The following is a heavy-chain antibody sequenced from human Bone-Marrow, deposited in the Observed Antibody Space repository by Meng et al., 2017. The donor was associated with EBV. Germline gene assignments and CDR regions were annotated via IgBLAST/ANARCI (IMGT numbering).Heavy chain of an antibody. CDR3: ARAGYHRPASEY. J-gene: IGHJ4*02. V-gene: IGHV4-4*02. Sequence: QVQLRESGPGLVRPSGTRSLTCAVSRGFITRGDWWSWVRQSPGKGLEWIGEIHHSGGTSYNPSLKSRVTISLDMSKDQFSLRLSSVTAADTAVYYCARAGYHRPASEYWGQGTLVTVSS. D-gene: IGHD2-15*01. CDR1: RGFITRGDW. CDR2: IHHSGGT.